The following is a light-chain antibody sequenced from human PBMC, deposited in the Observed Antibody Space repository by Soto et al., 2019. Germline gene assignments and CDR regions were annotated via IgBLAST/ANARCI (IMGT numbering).Light chain of an antibody. V-gene: IGKV1-5*03. J-gene: IGKJ3*01. CDR2: KAS. CDR3: QQHNSYPFT. CDR1: QSISSW. Sequence: DIQMTQSPSTLSASVGDRVTITCRASQSISSWLAWYQQKPGKAPKLLIYKASSLESGVPSRFSGSESGTEFTLTISSLQPVDFATYYCQQHNSYPFTFGPGTKVDIK.